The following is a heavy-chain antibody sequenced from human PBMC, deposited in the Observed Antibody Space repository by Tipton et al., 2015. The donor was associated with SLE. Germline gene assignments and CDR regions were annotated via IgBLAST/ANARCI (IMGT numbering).Heavy chain of an antibody. D-gene: IGHD1-26*01. CDR2: IYRAGTT. J-gene: IGHJ3*01. Sequence: QLVQSGGGLIQPGGSLRLSCAASGFNVSRNYMSWVRQAPGKGLEWVSIIYRAGTTFYADSVKGRFTISRDNSKNTVFLQINSLSAGDTAVYYCAKSGSFWNDPFDLWGQGTLVTVSS. V-gene: IGHV3-53*01. CDR3: AKSGSFWNDPFDL. CDR1: GFNVSRNY.